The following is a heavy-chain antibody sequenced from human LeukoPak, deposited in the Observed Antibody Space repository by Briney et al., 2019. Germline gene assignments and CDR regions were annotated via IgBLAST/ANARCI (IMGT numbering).Heavy chain of an antibody. Sequence: VRSLRLSCAASGFTFSSYGIHRVRQAPGKGLEWGAVIWYDGSNKYYADSVKGRFTISRDNSKNTLYLQMNSLRAEDTAVYYCARERLFNYYYGMDVWGQGTTVTVSS. CDR3: ARERLFNYYYGMDV. CDR1: GFTFSSYG. CDR2: IWYDGSNK. J-gene: IGHJ6*02. V-gene: IGHV3-33*01. D-gene: IGHD3-9*01.